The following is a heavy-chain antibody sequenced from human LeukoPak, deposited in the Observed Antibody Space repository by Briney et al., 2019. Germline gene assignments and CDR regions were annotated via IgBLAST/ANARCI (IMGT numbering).Heavy chain of an antibody. J-gene: IGHJ3*02. D-gene: IGHD5-18*01. V-gene: IGHV1-18*01. Sequence: ASVKVSCKASGYTFTSYGISWVRQAPGQGLEWMGWISAYNGNTNYAQKLQGRVTMTTDTSTSTAYMELRSLRSDDTAVYYCARAPIQLWLDDAFDIWGQGTMVTVSS. CDR1: GYTFTSYG. CDR3: ARAPIQLWLDDAFDI. CDR2: ISAYNGNT.